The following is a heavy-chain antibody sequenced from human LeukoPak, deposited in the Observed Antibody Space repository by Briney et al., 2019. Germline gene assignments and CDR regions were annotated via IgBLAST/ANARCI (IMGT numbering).Heavy chain of an antibody. CDR1: GSTHSSYA. D-gene: IGHD3-10*01. Sequence: PGGSLRLSCVVSGSTHSSYAMNLVRQSTERGLEWVSAISGTGGSTSYADSLKGRFTISRDNSKNTLYLQMGRLTVEDTAVYYCAKERGRDHEDRAFDIWGQGTMVTVSS. J-gene: IGHJ3*02. CDR3: AKERGRDHEDRAFDI. CDR2: ISGTGGST. V-gene: IGHV3-23*01.